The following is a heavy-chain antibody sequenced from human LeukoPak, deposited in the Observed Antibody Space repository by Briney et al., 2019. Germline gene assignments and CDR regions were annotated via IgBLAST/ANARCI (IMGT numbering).Heavy chain of an antibody. D-gene: IGHD6-19*01. CDR3: ARPQTRYSSGWYGYAYWYFDL. Sequence: GGSLRLSCAASGFTFSSYWMSWVRQAPGKGLEWVANIKQDGSEKYYVDSVKGRFTISRDNAKNSLYLQMNSLRAEDTAVYYCARPQTRYSSGWYGYAYWYFDLWGRGTLVTVSS. CDR1: GFTFSSYW. V-gene: IGHV3-7*01. CDR2: IKQDGSEK. J-gene: IGHJ2*01.